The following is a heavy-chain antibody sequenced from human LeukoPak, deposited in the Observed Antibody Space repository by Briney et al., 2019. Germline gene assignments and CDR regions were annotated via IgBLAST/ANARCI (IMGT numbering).Heavy chain of an antibody. V-gene: IGHV3-7*01. CDR2: IYLDGRRA. CDR3: GRAGPITKDHFMDV. Sequence: GGSLRLSCALSVFTSTNYWMSWARQSPGKGLGWVANIYLDGRRAYTVDSVKGRFTISRDNDKNSLFLQMNSLSAEDTAVYYCGRAGPITKDHFMDVWGKGTTVTVSS. J-gene: IGHJ6*03. CDR1: VFTSTNYW.